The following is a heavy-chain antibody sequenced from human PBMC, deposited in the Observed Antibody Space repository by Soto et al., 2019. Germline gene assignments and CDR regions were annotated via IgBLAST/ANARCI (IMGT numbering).Heavy chain of an antibody. J-gene: IGHJ6*02. V-gene: IGHV1-3*01. CDR2: INAGNGDT. Sequence: VASVKVSCKASGYTFTSFIIHWVRQAPGQSLEWLGWINAGNGDTKYSQKFQGRVTITRDTSARTAYMELSSLRSQDTAVYYCATIASHFYYYSMDVWGQGTTVTVSS. CDR1: GYTFTSFI. CDR3: ATIASHFYYYSMDV. D-gene: IGHD6-6*01.